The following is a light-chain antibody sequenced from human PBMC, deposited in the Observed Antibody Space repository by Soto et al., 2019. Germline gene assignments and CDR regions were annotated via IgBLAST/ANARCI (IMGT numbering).Light chain of an antibody. Sequence: QSALTQPASVSGSPGQSITISCTGTHSDVGSYNLVSWYQQHPGIAPKLIIYEDSKRPSGVSNRFSGSKSGYTASLTISGPESEVEVDYPCCSYAGSFSVIFGGGTKLTVL. V-gene: IGLV2-23*02. CDR3: CSYAGSFSVI. CDR2: EDS. CDR1: HSDVGSYNL. J-gene: IGLJ2*01.